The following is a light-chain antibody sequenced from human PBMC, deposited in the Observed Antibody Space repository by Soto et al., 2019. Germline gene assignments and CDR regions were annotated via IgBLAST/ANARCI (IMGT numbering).Light chain of an antibody. CDR3: QQYYVWPLT. J-gene: IGKJ4*01. CDR2: VAS. Sequence: EIVMTQSPATLSVSPGERATLSCRAIQSVSSNLAWYQQKPGQTPKLLIYVASTMATGIPARLSGSGSVTEFTRTISSLQSEACAVYYCQQYYVWPLTLGAGTKV. V-gene: IGKV3-15*01. CDR1: QSVSSN.